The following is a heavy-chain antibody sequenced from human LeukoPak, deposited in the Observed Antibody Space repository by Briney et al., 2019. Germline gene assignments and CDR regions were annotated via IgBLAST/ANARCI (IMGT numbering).Heavy chain of an antibody. CDR2: ISGSGGNI. CDR1: GFTFRRYA. Sequence: PGGSLRLSCAASGFTFRRYALSWVRQTPGKGLEWVSAISGSGGNIHDADSVKGRFTISRDNSKNTLYLQMNSLRAEDTAVYYCARYHITMIEGDAFDIWGQGTMVTVSS. CDR3: ARYHITMIEGDAFDI. D-gene: IGHD3-22*01. V-gene: IGHV3-23*01. J-gene: IGHJ3*02.